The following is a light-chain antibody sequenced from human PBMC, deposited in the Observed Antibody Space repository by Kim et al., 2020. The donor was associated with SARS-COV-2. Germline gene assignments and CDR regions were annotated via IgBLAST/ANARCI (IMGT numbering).Light chain of an antibody. J-gene: IGKJ5*01. CDR2: AAS. Sequence: AIQMTQSPSSLSASLGDRVTFTCRASQDIRNDVGWYQQKPGKAPKLLIHAASNLQSGVPSRFSGSGSGTDFTLTISSLQPEDFATYYRLQDYSYPITFGQGTRLEIK. CDR3: LQDYSYPIT. V-gene: IGKV1-6*01. CDR1: QDIRND.